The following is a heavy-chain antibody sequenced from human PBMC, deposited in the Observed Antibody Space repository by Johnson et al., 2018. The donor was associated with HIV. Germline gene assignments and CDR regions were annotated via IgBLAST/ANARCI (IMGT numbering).Heavy chain of an antibody. Sequence: EVQLVESGGGLVQPGGSLRLSCAASGITVGTNYMSWVRQAPGKGLEWVSVIFSVGDVYYADSVKGRFTISRDNAKNSLYLQMNSLRAEDTALYYCARVVLVRLAVAGPSRDAFDIWGQGTMVTVSS. D-gene: IGHD6-19*01. CDR1: GITVGTNY. CDR3: ARVVLVRLAVAGPSRDAFDI. J-gene: IGHJ3*02. CDR2: IFSVGDV. V-gene: IGHV3-66*01.